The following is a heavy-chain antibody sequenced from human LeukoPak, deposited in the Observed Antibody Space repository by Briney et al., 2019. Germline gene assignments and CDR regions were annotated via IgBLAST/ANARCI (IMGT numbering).Heavy chain of an antibody. CDR3: AAAGTRAGWSDP. D-gene: IGHD6-19*01. Sequence: PSETLSLTCTVSGGSISSYYWSWIRQPPGKGLKWIGYIYYSGSTNYNPSLKSRVTISVDTSKNRFSLKLSSVTAADTAVYYCAAAGTRAGWSDPWGQGTLVTVSS. CDR2: IYYSGST. V-gene: IGHV4-59*01. CDR1: GGSISSYY. J-gene: IGHJ5*02.